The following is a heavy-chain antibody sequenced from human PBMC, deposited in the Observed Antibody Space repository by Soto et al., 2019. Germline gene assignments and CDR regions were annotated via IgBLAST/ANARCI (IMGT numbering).Heavy chain of an antibody. Sequence: GASVKVSCKASGGTFSSYAISWVRQAPGQGLEWMGGIIPIFGTANYAQKFQGRVTITADESTSTAYMELSSLRSEDTAVYYCAAGGYYYDSSGYYAFDIWGQGTMVTVSS. CDR3: AAGGYYYDSSGYYAFDI. V-gene: IGHV1-69*13. CDR1: GGTFSSYA. J-gene: IGHJ3*02. D-gene: IGHD3-22*01. CDR2: IIPIFGTA.